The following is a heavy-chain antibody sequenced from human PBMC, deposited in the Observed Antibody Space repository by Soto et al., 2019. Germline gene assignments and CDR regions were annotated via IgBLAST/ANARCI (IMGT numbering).Heavy chain of an antibody. D-gene: IGHD6-25*01. J-gene: IGHJ6*02. CDR3: ATLPRLDGMDV. CDR2: IFHTGST. CDR1: GYSISSGHS. V-gene: IGHV4-38-2*01. Sequence: SETLSLTCVVSGYSISSGHSWGWIRQPPGKGLEWIGSIFHTGSTYYNPSLKSQVTLSVDTSKNQFSLKLSSVTAADTAVYFCATLPRLDGMDVWGQGTTVTVSS.